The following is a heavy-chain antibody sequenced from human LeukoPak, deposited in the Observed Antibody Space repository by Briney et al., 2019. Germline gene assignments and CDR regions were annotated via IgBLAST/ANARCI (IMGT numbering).Heavy chain of an antibody. CDR3: ARRGPYYYDSSGYSFDY. Sequence: GESLKISCKGSGYSFTSYWIGWVRQMPGKGLKWMGIIYPGDSDNRYRPSFQGQVTISAAKSISTAYLQWSSLKASDTAMYYCARRGPYYYDSSGYSFDYWGQGTLVTVSS. V-gene: IGHV5-51*01. CDR1: GYSFTSYW. CDR2: IYPGDSDN. J-gene: IGHJ4*02. D-gene: IGHD3-22*01.